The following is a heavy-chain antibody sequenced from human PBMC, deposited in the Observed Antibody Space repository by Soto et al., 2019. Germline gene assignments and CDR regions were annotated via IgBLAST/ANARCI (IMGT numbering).Heavy chain of an antibody. V-gene: IGHV4-30-2*01. CDR1: GGSISSGGYS. Sequence: SETLSLTCAVSGGSISSGGYSWSWIRQPPGKGLEWIGYIYYSGSTYYNPSLKSRVTISVDKSKNQFSLKLSSVTAADTAVYYCARAAMGGSSWPFDYWGQGTLVTVSS. CDR2: IYYSGST. D-gene: IGHD6-13*01. J-gene: IGHJ4*02. CDR3: ARAAMGGSSWPFDY.